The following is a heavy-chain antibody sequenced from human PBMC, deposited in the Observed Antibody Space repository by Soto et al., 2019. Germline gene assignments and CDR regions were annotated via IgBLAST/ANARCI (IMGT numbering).Heavy chain of an antibody. V-gene: IGHV3-48*01. CDR2: ISSSSSTI. CDR1: GFTFGSYS. D-gene: IGHD5-18*01. CDR3: AQDGRYSYGPCDY. J-gene: IGHJ4*02. Sequence: EVQLVESGGGLVQPGGSLRLSCAASGFTFGSYSMNWVRQAPGKGLEWVSYISSSSSTIYYADSVEGRFTISRDNAKNSLIFYMNSLRSTDTAVYYCAQDGRYSYGPCDYWGQGTLVTVSS.